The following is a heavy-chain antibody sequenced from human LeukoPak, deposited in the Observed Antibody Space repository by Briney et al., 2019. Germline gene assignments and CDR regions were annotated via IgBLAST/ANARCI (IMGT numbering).Heavy chain of an antibody. J-gene: IGHJ4*02. CDR3: AKGSYYDSSGSFYFDS. CDR1: GFTFSSYA. V-gene: IGHV3-23*01. Sequence: GGSLRLSCAASGFTFSSYAMSWVRQAPGKGLEWVSGISGSGDNTYYADSVKGRFTISRDNSKNTLYVQVNSLGTEDTAAYYCAKGSYYDSSGSFYFDSGGQGTLVTVPS. D-gene: IGHD3-22*01. CDR2: ISGSGDNT.